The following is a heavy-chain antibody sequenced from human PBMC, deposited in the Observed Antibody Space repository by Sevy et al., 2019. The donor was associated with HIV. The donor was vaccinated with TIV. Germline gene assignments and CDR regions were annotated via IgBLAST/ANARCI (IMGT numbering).Heavy chain of an antibody. D-gene: IGHD6-19*01. CDR3: AADLGQQCCLDHYYYYGMDV. Sequence: ASVKFSCKASGFTFTSSAVQWVRQARGQRLEWIGWIVVGSGNTNYAQKFQERVTITRDMSTSTAYMELSSLRSEDTAVYYCAADLGQQCCLDHYYYYGMDVWGQGTTVTVSS. V-gene: IGHV1-58*01. CDR2: IVVGSGNT. J-gene: IGHJ6*02. CDR1: GFTFTSSA.